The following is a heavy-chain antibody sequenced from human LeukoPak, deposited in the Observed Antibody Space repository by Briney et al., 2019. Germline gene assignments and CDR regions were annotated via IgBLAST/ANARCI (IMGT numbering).Heavy chain of an antibody. D-gene: IGHD3-22*01. CDR1: GYTLTELS. J-gene: IGHJ3*02. Sequence: GASVKVSCKVSGYTLTELSMHWVRQAPGKGLEWMGGFDPEDGETIYAQKFQGRVTITADKSTSTAYMELSSLRSEDTAVYYCAYDSSGYSIWGQGTMVTVSS. V-gene: IGHV1-24*01. CDR3: AYDSSGYSI. CDR2: FDPEDGET.